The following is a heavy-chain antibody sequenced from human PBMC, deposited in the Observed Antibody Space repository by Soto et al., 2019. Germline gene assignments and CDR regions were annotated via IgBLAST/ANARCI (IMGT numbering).Heavy chain of an antibody. V-gene: IGHV1-2*02. CDR3: ARGGMTTVTR. D-gene: IGHD4-17*01. CDR2: INPNSGGT. J-gene: IGHJ4*02. CDR1: GYTFTGQY. Sequence: ASVKVSCKVSGYTFTGQYMHWVRQAPGQGLEWMGWINPNSGGTNYAQNFQGRVTMTRDTSISTAYMELSRLRFDDTAVYYCARGGMTTVTRWGQGTLVTVSS.